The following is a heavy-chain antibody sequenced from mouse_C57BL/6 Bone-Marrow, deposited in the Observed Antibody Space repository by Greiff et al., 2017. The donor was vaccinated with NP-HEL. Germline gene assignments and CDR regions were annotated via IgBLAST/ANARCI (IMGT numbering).Heavy chain of an antibody. CDR2: IYPRSGNT. Sequence: QVQLKQSGAELARPGASVKLSCKASGYTFTSYGISWVKQRPGQGLEWIGEIYPRSGNTYYNEKFKGKASLTADKSSSTAYMELRSLTSEDSAVYFCANLLWFPGWFAYWGQGTLVTVSA. D-gene: IGHD2-2*01. J-gene: IGHJ3*01. V-gene: IGHV1-81*01. CDR3: ANLLWFPGWFAY. CDR1: GYTFTSYG.